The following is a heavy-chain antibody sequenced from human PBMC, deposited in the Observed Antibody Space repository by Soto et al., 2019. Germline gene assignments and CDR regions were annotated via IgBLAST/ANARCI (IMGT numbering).Heavy chain of an antibody. V-gene: IGHV6-1*01. CDR2: TYYRSKWYN. D-gene: IGHD2-15*01. CDR3: ARDTIAAKIYYYGMDV. J-gene: IGHJ6*02. CDR1: GYSVSSNSAA. Sequence: QTLSLTYAISGYSVSSNSAAWNLIRQSPSRGLEWLGRTYYRSKWYNDYAVSVKSRITINPDTSKNQFSLQLNSVTPEDTAVYYCARDTIAAKIYYYGMDVWGQGTTVTVSS.